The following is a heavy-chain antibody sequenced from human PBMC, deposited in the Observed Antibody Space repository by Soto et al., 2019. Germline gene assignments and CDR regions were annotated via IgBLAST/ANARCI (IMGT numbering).Heavy chain of an antibody. CDR1: GDSISTDY. CDR2: IYYTGST. CDR3: ARIGYSYGYFYYGMDV. V-gene: IGHV4-59*01. Sequence: SETLSLTCTVSGDSISTDYWSWIRQSPGKGLEWIGYIYYTGSTNYNPSLKSRVTISVDTSKNQFSLNLNSVTAADTAVYYCARIGYSYGYFYYGMDVWGQGTTVTVSS. J-gene: IGHJ6*02. D-gene: IGHD5-18*01.